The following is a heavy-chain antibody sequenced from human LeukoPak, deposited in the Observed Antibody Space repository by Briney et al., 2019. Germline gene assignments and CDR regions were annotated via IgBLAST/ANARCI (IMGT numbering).Heavy chain of an antibody. CDR2: IYYSGST. J-gene: IGHJ4*02. D-gene: IGHD3-22*01. CDR1: GGSISSGDYY. V-gene: IGHV4-30-4*01. CDR3: ARDSSGYYLLDY. Sequence: SQTLSLTCTVSGGSISSGDYYWSWIRQPPGKGLEWIGYIYYSGSTYYNPSLKSRVTISVDTSKNQFSLKLSSVTAADTAVYYCARDSSGYYLLDYWGQGTLVTVSS.